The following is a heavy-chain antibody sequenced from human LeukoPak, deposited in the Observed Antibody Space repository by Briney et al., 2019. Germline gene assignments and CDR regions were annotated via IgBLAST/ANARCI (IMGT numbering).Heavy chain of an antibody. V-gene: IGHV4-34*01. J-gene: IGHJ4*02. CDR2: INHSGST. Sequence: SETLSLTCAVYGGSFSGYYWSWIRQPPGKGREWIGEINHSGSTNYNPSLKSRVTISVDTSKNQFSLKLSSVPAADTAVYYCARGERGTSLRYFDGLSYYFDYWGQGTLVTVSS. CDR3: ARGERGTSLRYFDGLSYYFDY. D-gene: IGHD3-9*01. CDR1: GGSFSGYY.